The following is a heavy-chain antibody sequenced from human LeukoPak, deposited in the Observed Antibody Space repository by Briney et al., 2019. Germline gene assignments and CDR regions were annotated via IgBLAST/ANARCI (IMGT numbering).Heavy chain of an antibody. Sequence: ASVKVSCKASGYTFTSYAMHWVRQAPGQRLEWMGWINAGNGNTKYSQKFQGRVTITRDTSASTAYMELSSLRSDDTAIYFCARYSNSGGDYWGQGALVTVSS. V-gene: IGHV1-3*01. D-gene: IGHD6-6*01. CDR3: ARYSNSGGDY. J-gene: IGHJ4*02. CDR2: INAGNGNT. CDR1: GYTFTSYA.